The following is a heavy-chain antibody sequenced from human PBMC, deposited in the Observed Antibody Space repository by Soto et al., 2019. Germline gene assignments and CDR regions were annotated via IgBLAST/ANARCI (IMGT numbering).Heavy chain of an antibody. CDR1: GFIFTNYA. V-gene: IGHV3-23*01. D-gene: IGHD2-2*01. CDR3: AEESYFSTSRCWGDYWSDP. J-gene: IGHJ5*02. CDR2: ISGSGGTT. Sequence: VQLLESGGGIVQPGGSLRLSCTPSGFIFTNYALTWVRQAPGRGPEWVSSISGSGGTTHYEDPVKRRFTISRDNAKKPLYLKMDSLGVEDTGVYYCAEESYFSTSRCWGDYWSDPWGRGTLVSVSS.